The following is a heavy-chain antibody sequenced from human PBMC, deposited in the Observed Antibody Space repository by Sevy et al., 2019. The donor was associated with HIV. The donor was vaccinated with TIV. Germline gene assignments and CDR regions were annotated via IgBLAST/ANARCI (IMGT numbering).Heavy chain of an antibody. CDR2: ITGSSNNI. D-gene: IGHD1-26*01. Sequence: GGSLRLSCAASGFTLSNYNMNWVRQAPGKGLEWVSSITGSSNNIYYADSLKGRFTASRDNAKNSLYLQMNSLRAEDTAVYYCARDFPVGTTSTFDYWGQGTLVTVSS. V-gene: IGHV3-21*01. CDR1: GFTLSNYN. J-gene: IGHJ4*02. CDR3: ARDFPVGTTSTFDY.